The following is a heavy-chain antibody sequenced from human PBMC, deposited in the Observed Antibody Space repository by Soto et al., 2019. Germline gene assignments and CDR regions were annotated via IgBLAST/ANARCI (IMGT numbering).Heavy chain of an antibody. D-gene: IGHD5-18*01. J-gene: IGHJ6*02. V-gene: IGHV1-69*13. CDR1: GATFSSYA. CDR2: IIPIFGTA. Sequence: ASVKVSCKASGATFSSYAISWVRQAPGQGLEWMGGIIPIFGTANYAQKFQGRVTITADESTSTAYMELSSLRSEDTAVYYCARGYSYGAHYYYYSMDDWGQGTTVTVSS. CDR3: ARGYSYGAHYYYYSMDD.